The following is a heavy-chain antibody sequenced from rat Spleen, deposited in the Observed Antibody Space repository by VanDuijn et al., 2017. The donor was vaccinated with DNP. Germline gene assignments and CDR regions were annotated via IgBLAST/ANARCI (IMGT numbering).Heavy chain of an antibody. CDR3: ARHVGTGAMDA. CDR2: ISYDGGST. Sequence: EVQLVESGGGLVQPGRSLKLSCAASGFTFSDYYMAWVRQAPTKGLEWVAYISYDGGSTDYGDSVKGRFTISRDNAKSSLYLQMNSLKSEDTATYYCARHVGTGAMDAWGQGTLVTVSS. V-gene: IGHV5-22*01. J-gene: IGHJ3*01. D-gene: IGHD1-3*01. CDR1: GFTFSDYY.